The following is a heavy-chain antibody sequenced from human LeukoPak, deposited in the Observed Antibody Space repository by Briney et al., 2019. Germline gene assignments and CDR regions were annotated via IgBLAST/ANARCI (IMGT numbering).Heavy chain of an antibody. D-gene: IGHD3-3*01. CDR2: IIPIFGTA. V-gene: IGHV1-69*05. CDR1: GGTFSSYA. J-gene: IGHJ4*02. Sequence: SVKVSCKASGGTFSSYAISWVRQAPGQGLEWMGGIIPIFGTANYAQKFQGGVTITTDESTSTAYMELSSLRSEDTAVYYCATTRAIFGVVGKFDYWGQGTLVTVSS. CDR3: ATTRAIFGVVGKFDY.